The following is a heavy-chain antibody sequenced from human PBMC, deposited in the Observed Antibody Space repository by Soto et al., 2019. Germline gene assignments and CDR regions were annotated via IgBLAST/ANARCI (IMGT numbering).Heavy chain of an antibody. CDR1: GFTFDDYA. D-gene: IGHD4-17*01. J-gene: IGHJ4*02. Sequence: EVQLVESGGGLVQPGRSLRLSCAASGFTFDDYAMHWVRQAPGKGRERVSGISWNSGSIGYADSVKGRFTISRDNAKNSLYLQMNSLRAEDTALYYCAKEGGYGDYYFDYWGQGTLVTVSS. CDR2: ISWNSGSI. CDR3: AKEGGYGDYYFDY. V-gene: IGHV3-9*01.